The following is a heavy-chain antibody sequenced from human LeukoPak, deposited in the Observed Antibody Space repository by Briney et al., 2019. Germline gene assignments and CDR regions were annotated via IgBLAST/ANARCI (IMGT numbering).Heavy chain of an antibody. J-gene: IGHJ2*01. V-gene: IGHV4-4*07. CDR2: IYSSGST. D-gene: IGHD6-19*01. Sequence: SETLSLTCTVSGGSISNYYWSWIRQPAGKGLEWIGRIYSSGSTNYNPSLKSRVTMSVDTSKNQFSLKVSSVTAADTAVYYCARLTRSSGWLYWYFDLWGRGTLVTVSS. CDR3: ARLTRSSGWLYWYFDL. CDR1: GGSISNYY.